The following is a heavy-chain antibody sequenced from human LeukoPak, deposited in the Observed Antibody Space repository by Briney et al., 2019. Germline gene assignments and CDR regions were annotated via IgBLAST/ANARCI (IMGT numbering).Heavy chain of an antibody. CDR2: IYYSGST. CDR3: ARHRYCSGGSCPMIRPLDYFDY. Sequence: SETLSLTCTVSGGSISSSSYYWGWIRQPPGKGLEWIGSIYYSGSTYYNPSLKSRVTISVDTSKNQFSPKLSSVTAADTAVYYCARHRYCSGGSCPMIRPLDYFDYWGQGTLVTVSS. V-gene: IGHV4-39*01. CDR1: GGSISSSSYY. J-gene: IGHJ4*02. D-gene: IGHD2-15*01.